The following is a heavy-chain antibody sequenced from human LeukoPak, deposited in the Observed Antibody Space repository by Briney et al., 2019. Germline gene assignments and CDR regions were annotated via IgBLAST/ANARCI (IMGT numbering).Heavy chain of an antibody. D-gene: IGHD1-26*01. Sequence: SVKVSCKTFGDTFNRYTISWVRQAPGQGLEWMGRIIPILGIATYARKFQGRFTITADKSTSTAYMELSSLRSEDTAVYYCARAQTEGTYYPWYFDYWGQGTLVTVSS. CDR2: IIPILGIA. V-gene: IGHV1-69*02. CDR3: ARAQTEGTYYPWYFDY. J-gene: IGHJ4*02. CDR1: GDTFNRYT.